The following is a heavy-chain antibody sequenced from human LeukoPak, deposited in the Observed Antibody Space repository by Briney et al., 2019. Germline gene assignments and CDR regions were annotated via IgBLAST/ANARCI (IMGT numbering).Heavy chain of an antibody. CDR1: GGSISSYY. Sequence: SETLSLTCTVSGGSISSYYWSWIRQPPGKGLEWIGYIYYSGSTNYNPSLKSRVTISVDTSKNQFSLKLSPVTAADTAVYYCARSEWHDYYGMDVWGQGTTVTVSS. CDR3: ARSEWHDYYGMDV. J-gene: IGHJ6*02. CDR2: IYYSGST. D-gene: IGHD3-3*01. V-gene: IGHV4-59*01.